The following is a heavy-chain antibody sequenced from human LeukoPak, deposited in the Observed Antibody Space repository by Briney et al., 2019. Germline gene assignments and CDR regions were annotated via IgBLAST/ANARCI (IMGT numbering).Heavy chain of an antibody. CDR3: ARLYSSSWYLSLDFFDY. CDR2: IYYSGST. D-gene: IGHD6-13*01. V-gene: IGHV4-39*07. CDR1: GGSISSSSYY. J-gene: IGHJ4*02. Sequence: SETLSLTCTVSGGSISSSSYYWGWIRQPPGKGLEWIGSIYYSGSTYYNPSLKSRVTISVDTSKNQFSLKLSSVTAADTAVYYCARLYSSSWYLSLDFFDYWGQGTLVTVSS.